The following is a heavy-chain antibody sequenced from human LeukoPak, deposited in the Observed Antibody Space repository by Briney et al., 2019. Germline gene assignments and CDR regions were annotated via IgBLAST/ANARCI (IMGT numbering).Heavy chain of an antibody. CDR2: ISYDGSNK. CDR3: AKPPSRVVVAATPFDY. V-gene: IGHV3-30*18. CDR1: GFTFSSYG. J-gene: IGHJ4*02. D-gene: IGHD2-15*01. Sequence: GGSLRLSCAASGFTFSSYGMHWVRQAPGKGLEWVAVISYDGSNKYFADSVKGRFTISRDNSKNTLYLQMNSLRAEDTAVYYCAKPPSRVVVAATPFDYWGQGTLVTVSS.